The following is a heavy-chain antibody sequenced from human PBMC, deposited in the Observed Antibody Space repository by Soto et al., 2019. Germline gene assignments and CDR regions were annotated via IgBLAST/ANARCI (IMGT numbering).Heavy chain of an antibody. V-gene: IGHV3-48*01. D-gene: IGHD3-16*02. CDR2: ISSSSSTI. J-gene: IGHJ4*02. CDR1: GFTFSSYA. Sequence: PGGSLRLSCAASGFTFSSYAMSWVRQAPGKGLEWVSYISSSSSTIYYADSVKGRFTISRDNAKNSLYLQMNSLRAEDTAVYYCARARLHLGELSQFDYWGQGTLVTVS. CDR3: ARARLHLGELSQFDY.